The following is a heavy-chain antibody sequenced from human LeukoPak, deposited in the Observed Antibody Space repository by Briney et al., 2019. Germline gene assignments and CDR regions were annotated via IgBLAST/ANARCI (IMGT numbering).Heavy chain of an antibody. CDR1: GFPFSSYS. CDR3: AKDSTATYYGSGSYYTSPDY. Sequence: PGGSLRLSCAASGFPFSSYSMNWVRKARGKGLEGVSSFSSCSSYIYYADSVKGRFNISRDNRKNSLSLQMNSLRTEHTALYYCAKDSTATYYGSGSYYTSPDYWGQGTLVTVSS. J-gene: IGHJ4*02. V-gene: IGHV3-21*04. D-gene: IGHD3-10*01. CDR2: FSSCSSYI.